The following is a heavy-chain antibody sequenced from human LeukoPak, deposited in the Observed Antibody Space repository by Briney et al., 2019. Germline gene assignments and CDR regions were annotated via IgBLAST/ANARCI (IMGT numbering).Heavy chain of an antibody. CDR3: ARVRGSGSPTPYYYYGMDV. D-gene: IGHD3-10*01. V-gene: IGHV1-18*01. CDR2: ISAYNGNT. CDR1: GGTFSSYA. J-gene: IGHJ6*02. Sequence: ASVKVSCKASGGTFSSYAISWVRQAPGQGLEWMGRISAYNGNTNYAQKLQGRVTMTTDTSTSTAYMELRSLRSDDTAVYYCARVRGSGSPTPYYYYGMDVWGQGTTVTVSS.